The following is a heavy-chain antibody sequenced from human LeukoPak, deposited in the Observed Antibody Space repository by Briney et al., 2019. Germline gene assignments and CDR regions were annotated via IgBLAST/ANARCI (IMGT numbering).Heavy chain of an antibody. D-gene: IGHD6-19*01. J-gene: IGHJ4*02. V-gene: IGHV3-11*01. CDR3: AKKGVAVAALYYFDY. Sequence: GGSLRLSCAASGFSLNDYYMSWIRQAPGKGLEWISYISFSGSTIYYADSVRGRFAISRDNAKNSLYLQMNSLRAEDTAVYYCAKKGVAVAALYYFDYWGQGTLVTVSS. CDR2: ISFSGSTI. CDR1: GFSLNDYY.